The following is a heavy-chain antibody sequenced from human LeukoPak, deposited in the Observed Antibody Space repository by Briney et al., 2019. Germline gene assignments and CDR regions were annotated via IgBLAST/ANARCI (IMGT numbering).Heavy chain of an antibody. V-gene: IGHV3-21*01. J-gene: IGHJ6*03. CDR2: ISSSSSYI. Sequence: NSGGSLRLSCAASGFTFSSYSMNWVRQAPGKGLEWVSSISSSSSYIYYADSVKGRFTISRDNAKNSLYLQMNSLRAEDTAVYYCARDESGSSSPGYYYYMDVWGKGTTVTVSS. CDR1: GFTFSSYS. CDR3: ARDESGSSSPGYYYYMDV. D-gene: IGHD1-26*01.